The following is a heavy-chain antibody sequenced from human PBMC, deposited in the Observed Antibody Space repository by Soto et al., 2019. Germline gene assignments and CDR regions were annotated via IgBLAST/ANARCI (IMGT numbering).Heavy chain of an antibody. CDR3: VKDRWVDY. J-gene: IGHJ4*02. CDR1: GFTFSSYA. V-gene: IGHV3-64D*06. CDR2: ISSNGRST. Sequence: GGSLRLSCSVSGFTFSSYAMHWVRQAPGKGLDYVSSISSNGRSTYYADSVKGRFAISRDNSKNTLYLQMSSLRAEDTAIYYCVKDRWVDYWGQGILVTVSS. D-gene: IGHD6-13*01.